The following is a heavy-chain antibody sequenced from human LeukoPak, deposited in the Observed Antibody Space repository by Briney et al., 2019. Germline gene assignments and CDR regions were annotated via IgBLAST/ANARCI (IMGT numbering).Heavy chain of an antibody. CDR1: GFTFSSYA. Sequence: GGSLRLSCAASGFTFSSYAMHWVRQAPGKGLEWVAVISYDGSNKYYADSVKGRFTISRDNSKNTLYLQMNSLRAEDTAVYYCARASSSWTEGYYYYYYYMDVWGKGTTVTVSS. CDR3: ARASSSWTEGYYYYYYYMDV. V-gene: IGHV3-30-3*01. D-gene: IGHD6-13*01. CDR2: ISYDGSNK. J-gene: IGHJ6*03.